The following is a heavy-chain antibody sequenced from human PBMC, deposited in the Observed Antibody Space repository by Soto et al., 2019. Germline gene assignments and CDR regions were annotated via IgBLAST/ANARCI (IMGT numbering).Heavy chain of an antibody. D-gene: IGHD3-10*01. CDR2: VFDHGST. J-gene: IGHJ5*01. CDR3: ARVLSGNKEWFDS. Sequence: QVQLQESGPGLVEPWGTLSLTCAVSGVSISGGNVWSWVRQPPGKGLEWIGEVFDHGSTNYNPSLKRRVTMSVDKSQNDFSLNLTSVTAADTAVYYCARVLSGNKEWFDSWGQGILVTVSS. CDR1: GVSISGGNV. V-gene: IGHV4-4*02.